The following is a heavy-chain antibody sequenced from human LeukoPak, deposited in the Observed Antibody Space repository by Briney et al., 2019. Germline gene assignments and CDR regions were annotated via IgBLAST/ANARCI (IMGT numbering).Heavy chain of an antibody. CDR3: ARDNYYDYYYMDV. CDR2: IIPILGIA. Sequence: ASVKVSCKASGGTFSSYTISWVRQAPGQGLEWMGRIIPILGIANYAQKFQGRVTITADKSTSTAYMKLSSLRSEDTAVYYCARDNYYDYYYMDVWGKGTTVTVSS. V-gene: IGHV1-69*04. CDR1: GGTFSSYT. J-gene: IGHJ6*03.